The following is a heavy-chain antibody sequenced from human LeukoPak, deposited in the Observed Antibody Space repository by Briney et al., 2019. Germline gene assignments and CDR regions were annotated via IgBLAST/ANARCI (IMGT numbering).Heavy chain of an antibody. Sequence: SETLSLTCTVSGGSISSYYWSWIRQPAGKGLEWIGRVYTSGSTNYNPSLRSRVTMSVDTSKNQFSLKLSSVTAADTAVYYCARAPSIGSSTYYYYYCYMDVWGKGTTVTISS. CDR3: ARAPSIGSSTYYYYYCYMDV. CDR2: VYTSGST. J-gene: IGHJ6*03. D-gene: IGHD2-2*01. V-gene: IGHV4-4*07. CDR1: GGSISSYY.